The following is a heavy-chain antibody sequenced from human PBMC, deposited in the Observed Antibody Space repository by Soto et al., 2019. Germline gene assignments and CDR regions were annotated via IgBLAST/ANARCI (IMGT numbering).Heavy chain of an antibody. CDR3: ARTLDYGHMDV. V-gene: IGHV4-59*01. Sequence: PSETLSLTCIVSGGPMSSYYWSWIRQSPGKGLECLGYIQNPGSTKYNPSLESRVTISVDTSKNQFSLKLSSVTAADTALYYCARTLDYGHMDVWGKGTTVTVSS. J-gene: IGHJ6*03. D-gene: IGHD3-16*01. CDR1: GGPMSSYY. CDR2: IQNPGST.